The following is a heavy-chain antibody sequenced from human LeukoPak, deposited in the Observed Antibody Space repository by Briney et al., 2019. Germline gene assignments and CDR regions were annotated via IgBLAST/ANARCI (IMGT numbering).Heavy chain of an antibody. Sequence: LTGRSLRLSCAASGFSFDGYGMHWVRQAPGKGLEWVAVISYDGSNKYYADSVKGRFTISRDNSKNTLYLQMNSLRAEDTAVYYCARALKLPSGFYYYGMDVWGQGTTVTVSS. CDR2: ISYDGSNK. V-gene: IGHV3-30*03. CDR1: GFSFDGYG. CDR3: ARALKLPSGFYYYGMDV. D-gene: IGHD1-26*01. J-gene: IGHJ6*02.